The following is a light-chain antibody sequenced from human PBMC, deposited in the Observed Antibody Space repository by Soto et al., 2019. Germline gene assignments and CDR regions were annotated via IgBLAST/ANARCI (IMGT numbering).Light chain of an antibody. CDR1: RSASSY. J-gene: IGKJ5*01. CDR3: QQRSNWPIT. Sequence: EIVLTQSPATLSLSPGESATLSCRATRSASSYLAWYQQKPGQAPRLLIYDASSRPTDIPARFSGSGSGTDFTLTISSLEPEDFALYYCQQRSNWPITFGQGTRLEIK. V-gene: IGKV3-11*01. CDR2: DAS.